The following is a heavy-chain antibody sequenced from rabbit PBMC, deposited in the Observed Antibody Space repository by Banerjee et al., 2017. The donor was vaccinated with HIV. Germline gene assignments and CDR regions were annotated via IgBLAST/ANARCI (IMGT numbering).Heavy chain of an antibody. CDR1: RFSFSSSYW. D-gene: IGHD8-1*01. CDR3: ARTYAGNSFYL. V-gene: IGHV1S45*01. J-gene: IGHJ3*01. CDR2: IDTGSSGST. Sequence: QEQLEESGGDLVKPEGSLTLTCTASRFSFSSSYWLCWVRQAPGKGLEWIACIDTGSSGSTYYASWAKGRFTISKTSSTTVTLQMTSLTAADTATYFCARTYAGNSFYLWGQGTLVTVS.